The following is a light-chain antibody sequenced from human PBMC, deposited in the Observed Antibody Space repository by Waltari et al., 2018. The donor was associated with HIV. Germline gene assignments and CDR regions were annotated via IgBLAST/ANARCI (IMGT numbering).Light chain of an antibody. J-gene: IGKJ5*01. CDR3: QQLNSYPRT. CDR1: QGISSF. V-gene: IGKV1-9*01. CDR2: DGS. Sequence: DIQLTQSPSFLSASVGDRVTITCRASQGISSFLAWYQQKPGKAPKLLMFDGSTLQSGVPSRFSGSGSGTEFTLTISSLQPEDFATYYCQQLNSYPRTFGQGTRLEIK.